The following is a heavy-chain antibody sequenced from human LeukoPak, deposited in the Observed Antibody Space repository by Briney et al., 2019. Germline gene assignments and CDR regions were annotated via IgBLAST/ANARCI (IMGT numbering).Heavy chain of an antibody. V-gene: IGHV3-30*18. CDR1: GFTFSSYG. CDR2: ISYDGSNK. Sequence: GRSLRLSCAASGFTFSSYGMHWVRQAPGKGLEWVAVISYDGSNKYYADSVKGRFTISRDNSKNTLYLQMNSLRAEDTAVYYCAKDLVTGYGSSGWHSGCFDYWGQGTLVTVSS. J-gene: IGHJ4*02. CDR3: AKDLVTGYGSSGWHSGCFDY. D-gene: IGHD6-19*01.